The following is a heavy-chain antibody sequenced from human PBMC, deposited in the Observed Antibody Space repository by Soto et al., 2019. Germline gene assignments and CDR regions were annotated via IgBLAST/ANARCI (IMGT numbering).Heavy chain of an antibody. CDR3: ASVGGRPPYYYYGLDV. Sequence: PGGSLRLSCAASGFTFSSYWMSWVRQAPGKGLEWVANIKQDGSEKYYVDSVKGRFTISRDNAKNSLYLQMNSLRAEDTAVYYCASVGGRPPYYYYGLDVWGKGTTVPVSP. J-gene: IGHJ6*04. CDR2: IKQDGSEK. V-gene: IGHV3-7*01. CDR1: GFTFSSYW. D-gene: IGHD1-26*01.